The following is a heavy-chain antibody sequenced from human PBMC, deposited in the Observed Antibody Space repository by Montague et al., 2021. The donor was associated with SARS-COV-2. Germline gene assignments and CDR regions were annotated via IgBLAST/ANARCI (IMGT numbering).Heavy chain of an antibody. V-gene: IGHV4-4*07. Sequence: SETLSLTCTVSGDSISSYYWSWIRQPAGKGLEWIGRIYTGGSTXXXPSXXXRVTMSVDTSKNQFSLKLSSVTAADTAVYYCAREAWFGDKTSASEYYGMDVWGQGTTVTVSS. CDR3: AREAWFGDKTSASEYYGMDV. J-gene: IGHJ6*02. CDR2: IYTGGST. CDR1: GDSISSYY. D-gene: IGHD3-10*01.